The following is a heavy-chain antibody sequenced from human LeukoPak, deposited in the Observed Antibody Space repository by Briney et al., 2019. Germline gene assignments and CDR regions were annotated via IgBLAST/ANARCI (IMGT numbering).Heavy chain of an antibody. V-gene: IGHV3-23*01. D-gene: IGHD1-1*01. CDR1: GFTFSSYA. J-gene: IGHJ4*02. CDR3: AKVKTHWYFDN. CDR2: ISGSGGST. Sequence: GGSLRLSCAASGFTFSSYAMSWVRQAPGKGLEWVSAISGSGGSTYYADSVKGRFTISRDNPKGTLYLQMNSLRAEDTAVYYCAKVKTHWYFDNWGRGTLVTVSS.